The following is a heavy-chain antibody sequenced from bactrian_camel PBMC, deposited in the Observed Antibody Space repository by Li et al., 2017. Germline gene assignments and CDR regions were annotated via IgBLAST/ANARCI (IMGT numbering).Heavy chain of an antibody. V-gene: IGHV3S53*01. CDR1: GSTYSPYC. D-gene: IGHD6*01. CDR3: AAGSAARCHGGTWSSESNYNA. Sequence: HVQLVESGGGSVQAGGSLRLSCDGHGSTYSPYCLAWFRQTPGQEREEVAFIDSANRPTYAASVKGRFAVSQDNAKKMVVLQMSSLKPEDTAMHYCAAGSAARCHGGTWSSESNYNAWGQGTQVTVS. J-gene: IGHJ6*01. CDR2: IDSANRP.